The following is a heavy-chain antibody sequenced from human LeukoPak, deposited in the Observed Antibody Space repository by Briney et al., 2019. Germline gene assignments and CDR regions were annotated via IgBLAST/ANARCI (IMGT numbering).Heavy chain of an antibody. D-gene: IGHD3-16*01. Sequence: SQTLSLTCTVSGGSISSGDYYWSWIRQPPGKGLEWIGYIYYSGSTSYNPSPESRLTISVDTPKNQFSLRLNSLTAADTAVYYCARGTDSVSCFDYWGQGTLVTVSS. CDR1: GGSISSGDYY. CDR2: IYYSGST. CDR3: ARGTDSVSCFDY. V-gene: IGHV4-30-4*01. J-gene: IGHJ4*02.